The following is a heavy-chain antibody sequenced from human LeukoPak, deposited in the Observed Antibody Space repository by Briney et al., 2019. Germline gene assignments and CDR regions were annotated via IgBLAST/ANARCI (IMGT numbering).Heavy chain of an antibody. D-gene: IGHD1/OR15-1a*01. CDR2: INPKTGGT. V-gene: IGHV1-2*02. CDR1: GYTITGSY. J-gene: IGHJ5*01. CDR3: ARDHKLDQPLDS. Sequence: ASVKVSCKISGYTITGSYIHWVRQAPGQGLEWMGWINPKTGGTDYAQSFQGRVTMTRGTSISTVDMELNSLTSDDTAVYYCARDHKLDQPLDSWGQGTLVTVSP.